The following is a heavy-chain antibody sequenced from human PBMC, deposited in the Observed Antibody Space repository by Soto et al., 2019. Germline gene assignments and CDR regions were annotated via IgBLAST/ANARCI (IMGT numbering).Heavy chain of an antibody. CDR3: ARHEASAARLVGLDV. CDR1: GYSFTSYW. CDR2: IDPSDSYT. D-gene: IGHD6-6*01. Sequence: PGESLKISCKGSGYSFTSYWISWVRQMPGKGLEWMGRIDPSDSYTNYSPSFQGHVTISADKSISTAYLQWSSLKASDTAMYYCARHEASAARLVGLDVWGQGTTVTVSS. V-gene: IGHV5-10-1*01. J-gene: IGHJ6*02.